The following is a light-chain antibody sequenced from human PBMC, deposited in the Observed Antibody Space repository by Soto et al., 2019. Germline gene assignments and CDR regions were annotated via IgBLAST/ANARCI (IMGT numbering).Light chain of an antibody. CDR3: QQHSNSPPLT. CDR2: DAS. J-gene: IGKJ4*01. CDR1: QSVSSY. V-gene: IGKV3-11*01. Sequence: EIQLTQAPSTLSFTKGQRSTLSCMTSQSVSSYLAWYQQKPGQAPRLLIYDASNRATGIPARFSGSGSGTDFTLTISSRDPEDFAVYYCQQHSNSPPLTFGGGTKVDIK.